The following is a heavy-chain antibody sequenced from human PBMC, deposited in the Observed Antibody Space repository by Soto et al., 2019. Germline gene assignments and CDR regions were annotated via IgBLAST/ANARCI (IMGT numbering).Heavy chain of an antibody. D-gene: IGHD6-19*01. Sequence: QVPLVQSGAEVKKPGASVKVSCKASGYTFTSYGISWVRQATGQGIERMGWIIAYNGNTNYAQKLKGRVTMTTDTSTSKAYMELRSLRYDDTDVYYCERPPPASDGWQWLELSADDAFDIWGQGTMVTDSS. CDR1: GYTFTSYG. CDR3: ERPPPASDGWQWLELSADDAFDI. CDR2: IIAYNGNT. J-gene: IGHJ3*02. V-gene: IGHV1-18*04.